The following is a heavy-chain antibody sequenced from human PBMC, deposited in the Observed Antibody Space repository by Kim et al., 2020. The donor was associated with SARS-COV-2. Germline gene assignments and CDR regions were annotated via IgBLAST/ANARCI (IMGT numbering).Heavy chain of an antibody. D-gene: IGHD3-3*01. Sequence: RVTISVDTSKNQFSLKLSSLTAADTAVYYCARDPFSITIFGVVITDAFDIWGQGTMVTVSS. J-gene: IGHJ3*02. CDR3: ARDPFSITIFGVVITDAFDI. V-gene: IGHV4-30-2*05.